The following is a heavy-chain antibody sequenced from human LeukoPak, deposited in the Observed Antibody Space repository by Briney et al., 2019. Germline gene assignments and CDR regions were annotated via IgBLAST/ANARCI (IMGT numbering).Heavy chain of an antibody. V-gene: IGHV3-30-3*01. CDR2: ISYDGSNK. CDR3: ARDLAAAGTFDY. Sequence: QSGGSLRLSCAASGFTFSSYAMHWVRQAPGKGLEGVAVISYDGSNKYYADSVKGRFTISRDNSKNTLYLQMNSLRAEDTAVYYCARDLAAAGTFDYWGQGTLVTVSS. D-gene: IGHD6-13*01. J-gene: IGHJ4*02. CDR1: GFTFSSYA.